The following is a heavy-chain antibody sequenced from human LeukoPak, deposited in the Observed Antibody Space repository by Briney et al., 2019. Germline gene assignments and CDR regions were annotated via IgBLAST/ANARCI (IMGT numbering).Heavy chain of an antibody. Sequence: GESLQISCKGSGYSFTSYWIGWVRPMPGKGLEWMGIIYPGDSDTRYSPSFQGQVTISADKSISTAYLQWSSLKASDTAMYYCARRITAAAFRRASSPAWFDPWGQGTLVTVSS. J-gene: IGHJ5*02. D-gene: IGHD6-13*01. CDR1: GYSFTSYW. CDR3: ARRITAAAFRRASSPAWFDP. V-gene: IGHV5-51*01. CDR2: IYPGDSDT.